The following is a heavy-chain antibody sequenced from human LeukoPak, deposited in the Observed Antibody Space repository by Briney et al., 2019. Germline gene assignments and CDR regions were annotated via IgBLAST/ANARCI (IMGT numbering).Heavy chain of an antibody. CDR2: ISGRGGST. V-gene: IGHV3-23*01. CDR1: GFTFSSYV. D-gene: IGHD6-19*01. J-gene: IGHJ4*02. Sequence: GGSLRLSCAASGFTFSSYVMSWVRQAPGKGLEWVSVISGRGGSTYYADSVKGRFTISRDNSKNTLYLQMNSLRAEDTAVYYCAKSSASEGYSSGWYDIDYWGQGTLVTVSS. CDR3: AKSSASEGYSSGWYDIDY.